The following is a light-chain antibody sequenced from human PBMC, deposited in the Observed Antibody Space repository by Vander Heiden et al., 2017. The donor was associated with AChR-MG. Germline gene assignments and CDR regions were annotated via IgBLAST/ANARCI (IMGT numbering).Light chain of an antibody. Sequence: EIALTQSPATLSLSPGERATLSCRASQSVSSSLAWYRQKPGQAPRLLIYDTSNRATGIPARFSGSGSGTDFTLTISSLEPEDSAVYYCQQRSIWPLTFGGGTKVDI. V-gene: IGKV3-11*01. CDR2: DTS. CDR3: QQRSIWPLT. CDR1: QSVSSS. J-gene: IGKJ4*01.